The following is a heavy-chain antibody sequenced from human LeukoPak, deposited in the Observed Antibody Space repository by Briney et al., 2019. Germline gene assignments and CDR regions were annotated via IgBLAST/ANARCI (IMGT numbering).Heavy chain of an antibody. J-gene: IGHJ3*02. D-gene: IGHD5-18*01. CDR3: ARGTADTAMVTGAFDI. CDR2: ISGYGDNT. V-gene: IGHV3-23*01. CDR1: GFIFNNYA. Sequence: PGGSLRLSCAASGFIFNNYAMSWVRQAPGKGLEWVSDISGYGDNTYYADSVRGRFTISRDNSKNTLSLHMNSLRVEDTAVYYCARGTADTAMVTGAFDIWGQGTMVTVSS.